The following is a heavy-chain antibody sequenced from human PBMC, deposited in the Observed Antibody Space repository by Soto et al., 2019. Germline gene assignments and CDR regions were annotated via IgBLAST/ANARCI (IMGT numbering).Heavy chain of an antibody. CDR2: INAGNGNT. V-gene: IGHV1-3*01. CDR1: GYTFTSYA. J-gene: IGHJ5*02. CDR3: ARGGYGSGSYYMKSDWFDP. Sequence: GASVKVSCKASGYTFTSYAMHWVRQAPGQRLEWMGWINAGNGNTKYSQKFQGRVTITRDTSASTAYMELSSLRSEDTAVYYCARGGYGSGSYYMKSDWFDPWGQGTLVTVSS. D-gene: IGHD3-10*01.